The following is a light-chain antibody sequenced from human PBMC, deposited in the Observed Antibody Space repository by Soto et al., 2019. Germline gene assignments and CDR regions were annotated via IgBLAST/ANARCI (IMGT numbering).Light chain of an antibody. CDR2: EVS. V-gene: IGLV2-8*01. Sequence: QSALTQPPSASGSPGQSVTISCTGTSSDVGGYNYVSWYQQHPDRAPRLMIYEVSKRPSGVPDRFSGSKSGNTASLTVSGLQAEDEADYYCSSYADSTLLFGGGTKLTGL. J-gene: IGLJ2*01. CDR1: SSDVGGYNY. CDR3: SSYADSTLL.